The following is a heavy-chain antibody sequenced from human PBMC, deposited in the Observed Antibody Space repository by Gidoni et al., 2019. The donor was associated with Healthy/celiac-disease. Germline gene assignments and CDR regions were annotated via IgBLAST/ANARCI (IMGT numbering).Heavy chain of an antibody. J-gene: IGHJ6*02. CDR1: GFTFSSYS. CDR2: MISIISYI. Sequence: EVQLVESGGGLVKPGGSLRLSCAASGFTFSSYSMNWVRQAPGKGLGGVSSMISIISYIDYADSAEALFTISRDNAKNSLYLQMNSLRAENTAVYYCARDRITTLGHCMDVPGGFDVWGQGTTVTVSS. CDR3: ARDRITTLGHCMDVPGGFDV. V-gene: IGHV3-21*01. D-gene: IGHD3-3*01.